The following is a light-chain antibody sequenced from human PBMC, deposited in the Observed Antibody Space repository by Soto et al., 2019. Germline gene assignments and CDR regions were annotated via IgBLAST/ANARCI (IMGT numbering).Light chain of an antibody. Sequence: DIQMTQSPSTLSGSVGDRVTITCRASQTISSWLAWYQQKPGKAPKLLIYKASTLKSGVPSRFSGSGSGTEFTVTISSLQPDDSATYYCQQYNSYPWTFGQGTKVDIK. J-gene: IGKJ1*01. CDR2: KAS. CDR3: QQYNSYPWT. CDR1: QTISSW. V-gene: IGKV1-5*03.